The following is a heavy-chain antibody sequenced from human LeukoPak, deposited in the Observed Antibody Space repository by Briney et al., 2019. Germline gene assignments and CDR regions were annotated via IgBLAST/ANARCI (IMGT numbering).Heavy chain of an antibody. CDR1: GGSISGYY. CDR2: IYYSGTT. D-gene: IGHD1-1*01. V-gene: IGHV4-59*01. J-gene: IGHJ4*02. Sequence: SETLSLTCTVSGGSISGYYWSWMRQPPGKGLEWIGYIYYSGTTNYNPSLNSRVTISVDTSKNEASLKLSSVTAADTAVYYCARSRYNWNYYFDYWGQGTLVTVSS. CDR3: ARSRYNWNYYFDY.